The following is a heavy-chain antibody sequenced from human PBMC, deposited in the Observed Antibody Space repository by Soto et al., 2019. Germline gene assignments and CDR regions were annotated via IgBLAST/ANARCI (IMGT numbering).Heavy chain of an antibody. D-gene: IGHD3-22*01. CDR2: IYSSGST. CDR1: GGSISSDDSY. J-gene: IGHJ5*02. V-gene: IGHV4-30-4*01. Sequence: TCTVSGGSISSDDSYWSWIRQPPGKGLEWIGYIYSSGSTKYNPSLQSRVTMSLDTSKNQFSLKLSSVTAADTAVYYCARHHYYDSSGYYGSNWFDPWGQGTLVTVSS. CDR3: ARHHYYDSSGYYGSNWFDP.